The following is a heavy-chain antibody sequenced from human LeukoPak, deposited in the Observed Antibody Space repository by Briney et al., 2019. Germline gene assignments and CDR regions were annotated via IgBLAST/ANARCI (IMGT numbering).Heavy chain of an antibody. Sequence: GGSLRLSCAASGFTFRDSAMTWVRHVPGKGLEWVSLISYSGGNAYYADSVKGRFTISRDNSENALSLQMNSLRVEDTARYYCAKDIQLSTWGLGTMVTVSS. CDR1: GFTFRDSA. CDR2: ISYSGGNA. V-gene: IGHV3-23*01. D-gene: IGHD3-16*02. CDR3: AKDIQLST. J-gene: IGHJ3*01.